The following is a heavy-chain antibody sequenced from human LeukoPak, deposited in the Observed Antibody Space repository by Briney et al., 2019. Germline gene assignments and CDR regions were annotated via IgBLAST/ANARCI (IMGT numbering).Heavy chain of an antibody. Sequence: GGSLRLSCAASGFTFSSYSMNWVRQAPGKGLEWVSSTSTSSTYIYYADSVRGRFTISRDNAKNSLYLQMNSLRAEDTAVYYCARGSDTKAFDFDCWGQGTLVPVSS. J-gene: IGHJ4*02. V-gene: IGHV3-21*01. D-gene: IGHD2-15*01. CDR2: TSTSSTYI. CDR3: ARGSDTKAFDFDC. CDR1: GFTFSSYS.